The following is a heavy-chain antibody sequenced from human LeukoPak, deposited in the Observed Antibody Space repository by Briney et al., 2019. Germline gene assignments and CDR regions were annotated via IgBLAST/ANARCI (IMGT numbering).Heavy chain of an antibody. Sequence: GGSLRLSCAVSGFTFSSYSMNWVRQAPGKGLQWVSYISSSTTTIYYTDSVKGRFTISRDNAKNSPYLQMNSLRDEDTAVYYCARDRGWEVLPSYFDYWGQGTLVTVSS. CDR3: ARDRGWEVLPSYFDY. J-gene: IGHJ4*02. CDR1: GFTFSSYS. V-gene: IGHV3-48*02. D-gene: IGHD1-26*01. CDR2: ISSSTTTI.